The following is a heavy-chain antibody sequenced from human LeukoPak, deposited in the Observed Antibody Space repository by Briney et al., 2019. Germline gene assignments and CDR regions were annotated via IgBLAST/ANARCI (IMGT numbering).Heavy chain of an antibody. CDR2: IYYSGST. V-gene: IGHV4-59*11. D-gene: IGHD3-3*01. CDR1: GGSISSHY. Sequence: SETLSLTCTVSGGSISSHYWSWIWQPPGKGLEWIGYIYYSGSTNYNPSLKSRVTISVDTSKNQFSLKLSSVTAADTAVYYCARGTTYDFPRYYYYMDVWGKGTTVTVSS. J-gene: IGHJ6*03. CDR3: ARGTTYDFPRYYYYMDV.